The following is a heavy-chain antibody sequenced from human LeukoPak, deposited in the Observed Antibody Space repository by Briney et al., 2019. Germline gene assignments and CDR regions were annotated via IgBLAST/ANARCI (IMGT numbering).Heavy chain of an antibody. Sequence: SETLSLACAVYGGSFSGYYWSWIRQPPGKGLEWIGYIYYTGTTNYNPSLKSRVTISVDTSKNQFSLKLRPVTAADTAVYYCVRERDDAFEIWSQGTMVTVSS. CDR3: VRERDDAFEI. V-gene: IGHV4-59*01. CDR1: GGSFSGYY. CDR2: IYYTGTT. J-gene: IGHJ3*02.